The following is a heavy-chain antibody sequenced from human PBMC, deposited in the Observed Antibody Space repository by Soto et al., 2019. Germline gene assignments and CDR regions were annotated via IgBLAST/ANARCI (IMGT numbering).Heavy chain of an antibody. CDR3: TSPKDRGRYDYAMAV. Sequence: VQLAQSGPEVKKSGSAVRVSCEVSADSFTSYSISWVRQAPGQGLEWMGGILPASGTPDYAPKFQGRVTITADESTSTIFMELRSLRPEDTAVYYCTSPKDRGRYDYAMAVWGRGTTVTVSS. J-gene: IGHJ6*02. CDR1: ADSFTSYS. CDR2: ILPASGTP. D-gene: IGHD3-16*01. V-gene: IGHV1-69*01.